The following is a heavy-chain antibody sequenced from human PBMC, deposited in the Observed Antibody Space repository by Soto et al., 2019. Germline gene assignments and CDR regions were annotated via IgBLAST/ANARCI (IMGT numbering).Heavy chain of an antibody. Sequence: QVQLQESGPGLVKPSQTLSLTCTVSGGSISSGDYYWSWIRQPPGKGLEWIGYISYSGSTYYNPSLKSRVTISLDTSKNQFSLKMSSVTAADTAVYYCARVSLGYCSGGSCNWFDPWGQGTLVTVAS. J-gene: IGHJ5*02. CDR1: GGSISSGDYY. CDR3: ARVSLGYCSGGSCNWFDP. D-gene: IGHD2-15*01. V-gene: IGHV4-30-4*01. CDR2: ISYSGST.